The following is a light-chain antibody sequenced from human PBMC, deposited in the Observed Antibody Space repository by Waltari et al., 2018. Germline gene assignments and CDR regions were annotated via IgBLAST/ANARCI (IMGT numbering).Light chain of an antibody. CDR2: EDY. CDR1: SGSIASNY. CDR3: QSYDGINWM. J-gene: IGLJ3*02. Sequence: NFMLTQPHSVSESPGKTVTFSCTCSSGSIASNYVRWFQQRPGSAPTTVIYEDYQRPSGVPDRFSGSIDSSSNSASLTISGLKTEDEADYYCQSYDGINWMFGGGTKLTVL. V-gene: IGLV6-57*02.